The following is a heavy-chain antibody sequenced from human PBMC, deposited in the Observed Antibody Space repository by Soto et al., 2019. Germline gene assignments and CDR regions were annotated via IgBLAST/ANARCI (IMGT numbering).Heavy chain of an antibody. V-gene: IGHV1-69*04. Sequence: SVKVSCEASGGTFSSYTISCVRQAPGQGLEWMGRIIPILGIANYAQKFQGRVTITADKSTSTAYMELSSLRSEDTAVYYCARDRRRASLGLGDNWFDPWGQGTLVTVSS. CDR1: GGTFSSYT. CDR2: IIPILGIA. CDR3: ARDRRRASLGLGDNWFDP. J-gene: IGHJ5*02. D-gene: IGHD3-10*01.